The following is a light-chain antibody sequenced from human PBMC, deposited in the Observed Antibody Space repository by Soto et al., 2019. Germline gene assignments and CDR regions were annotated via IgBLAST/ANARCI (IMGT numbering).Light chain of an antibody. CDR1: SSNIGSNT. CDR3: AAWDDSLNGVV. V-gene: IGLV1-44*01. CDR2: SNN. J-gene: IGLJ2*01. Sequence: QSVLTQPPSASGTPGHRVTISCSGSSSNIGSNTVNCYQQLPGTAPKLLIYSNNQRPSGVADRFSGYKSGTSASLAISGLESEDEADYYCAAWDDSLNGVVFGGGTKLTVL.